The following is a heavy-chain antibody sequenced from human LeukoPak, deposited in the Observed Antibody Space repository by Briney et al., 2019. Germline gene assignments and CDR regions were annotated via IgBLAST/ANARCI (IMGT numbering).Heavy chain of an antibody. Sequence: GSLRLSCAASGFTFSSYEMNWVRQAPGKGLEWVSYISSSGSTIHYADSVKGRFTISRDNSKNTLYLQMNSLRAEDTAVYYCAKAQRIAAAGLPFDYWGQGTLVTVSS. J-gene: IGHJ4*02. CDR3: AKAQRIAAAGLPFDY. D-gene: IGHD6-13*01. CDR1: GFTFSSYE. V-gene: IGHV3-48*03. CDR2: ISSSGSTI.